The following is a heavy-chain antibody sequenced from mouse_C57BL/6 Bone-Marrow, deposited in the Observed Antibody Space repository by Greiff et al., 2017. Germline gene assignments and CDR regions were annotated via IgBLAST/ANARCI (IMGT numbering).Heavy chain of an antibody. D-gene: IGHD2-4*01. V-gene: IGHV1-64*01. CDR3: ARSSRYDYDEGGWFAY. CDR2: IHPNSGST. J-gene: IGHJ3*01. Sequence: QVQLKQPGAELVKPGASVKLSCKASGYTFTSYWMHWVKQRPGQGLEWIGMIHPNSGSTNYNEKFKSKATLTVDKSSSTAYMQLSSLTSEDSAVYYCARSSRYDYDEGGWFAYWGQGTLVTVSA. CDR1: GYTFTSYW.